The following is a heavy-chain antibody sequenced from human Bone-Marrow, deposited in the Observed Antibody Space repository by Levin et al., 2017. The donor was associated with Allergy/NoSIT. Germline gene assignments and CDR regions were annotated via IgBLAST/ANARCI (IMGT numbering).Heavy chain of an antibody. Sequence: LSLTCAASGFLLSTYVTSWVRQAPGKGLEWVSTISGSAGSTYYADSVKGRFTISIDNSKNTLYLQMNSLRPEDTAIYYCATPRHRHGTGAFDIWGQGTMVTVSS. V-gene: IGHV3-23*01. CDR2: ISGSAGST. CDR3: ATPRHRHGTGAFDI. D-gene: IGHD1-1*01. CDR1: GFLLSTYV. J-gene: IGHJ3*02.